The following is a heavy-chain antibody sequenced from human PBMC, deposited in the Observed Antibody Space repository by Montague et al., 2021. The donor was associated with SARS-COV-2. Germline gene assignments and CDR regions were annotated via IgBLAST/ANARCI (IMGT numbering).Heavy chain of an antibody. CDR3: ARSISSSCASDN. D-gene: IGHD2-2*01. V-gene: IGHV4-59*11. CDR2: IFNKGNT. Sequence: SETLSLTCAVSGGSLTKHYWSWIRKAPGKELEWLGNIFNKGNTNYNASLWGRVSMSLDTPQNQFSLKLTSLTAADTAVYYCARSISSSCASDNWGQGILVTVSS. J-gene: IGHJ4*02. CDR1: GGSLTKHY.